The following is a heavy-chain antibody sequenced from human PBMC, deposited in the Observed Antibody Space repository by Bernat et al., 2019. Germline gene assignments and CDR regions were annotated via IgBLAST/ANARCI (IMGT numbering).Heavy chain of an antibody. Sequence: EAQLVESGGGLVKPGGSLRLSCAASGFTFSNYAMSWVRQAPGKGLEWISAISSRGKTSYYADSVKGRFTISRDNSKNTLSLQMNSLRAEDTAVYYCANRGLGARGGDFDCWGQGTLVTVSS. V-gene: IGHV3-23*04. J-gene: IGHJ4*02. CDR2: ISSRGKTS. CDR3: ANRGLGARGGDFDC. CDR1: GFTFSNYA. D-gene: IGHD1-26*01.